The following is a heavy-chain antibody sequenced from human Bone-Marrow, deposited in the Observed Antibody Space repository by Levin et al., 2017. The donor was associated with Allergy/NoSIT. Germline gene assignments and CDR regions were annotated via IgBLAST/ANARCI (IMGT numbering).Heavy chain of an antibody. J-gene: IGHJ5*02. Sequence: GESLKISCAASGFTFSSYAMSWVRQAPGKGLEWVSAISGSGGSTYYADSVKGRFTISRDNSKNTLYLQMNSLRAEDTAVYYCAKDFKRSGGSCSNWFDPWGQGTLVTVSS. CDR2: ISGSGGST. V-gene: IGHV3-23*01. D-gene: IGHD2-15*01. CDR1: GFTFSSYA. CDR3: AKDFKRSGGSCSNWFDP.